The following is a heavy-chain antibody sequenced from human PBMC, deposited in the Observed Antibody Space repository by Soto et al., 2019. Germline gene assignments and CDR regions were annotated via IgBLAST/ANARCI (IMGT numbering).Heavy chain of an antibody. CDR2: IWYDGSNK. D-gene: IGHD4-17*01. CDR3: ARVLTLYGDYSGDY. V-gene: IGHV3-33*01. Sequence: QVQLVESGGGVVQPGRSLRLSCAASGFTFSSYGMHWVRQAPGKGLEWVAVIWYDGSNKYYADPVKGRFTISRDNSNNTLYLQMNSLRAEDTAVYYCARVLTLYGDYSGDYWGQGTLVTVSS. J-gene: IGHJ4*02. CDR1: GFTFSSYG.